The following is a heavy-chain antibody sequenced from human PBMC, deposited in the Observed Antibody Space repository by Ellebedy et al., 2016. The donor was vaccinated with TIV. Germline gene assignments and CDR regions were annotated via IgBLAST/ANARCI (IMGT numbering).Heavy chain of an antibody. J-gene: IGHJ4*02. D-gene: IGHD3-9*01. CDR1: GYPFTSYP. CDR3: ARSGPGYKYDY. CDR2: IIVGDGNT. V-gene: IGHV1-3*01. Sequence: AASVKVSCKASGYPFTSYPMHWVRQAPGQSLEWMGWIIVGDGNTKYSQKFQGRVTINRDTSASTAYMELTSLRSEDTAVYYCARSGPGYKYDYWGQGTLVTVSS.